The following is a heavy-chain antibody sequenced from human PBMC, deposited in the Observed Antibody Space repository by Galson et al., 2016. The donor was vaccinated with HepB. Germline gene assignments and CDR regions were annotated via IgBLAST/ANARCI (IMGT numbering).Heavy chain of an antibody. CDR1: GFTFRNHA. D-gene: IGHD4-17*01. Sequence: SLRLSCAGSGFTFRNHAMSWVRQAPGKGLEWVSGISDSGGYTDLAASARGRFTISRDNAKNTLYLQMNRLRAEDTAVYYCVRGAAETTGVGDFWGQGTLVIVSS. J-gene: IGHJ4*02. CDR2: ISDSGGYT. CDR3: VRGAAETTGVGDF. V-gene: IGHV3-23*01.